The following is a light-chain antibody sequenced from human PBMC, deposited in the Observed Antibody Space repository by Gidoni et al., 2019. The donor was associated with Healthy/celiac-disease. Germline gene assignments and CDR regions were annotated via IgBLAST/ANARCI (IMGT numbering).Light chain of an antibody. CDR1: QSISNY. CDR2: AAS. V-gene: IGKV1-39*01. J-gene: IGKJ2*01. CDR3: QQSYDTPPYT. Sequence: DVQMTQSPSSLSASVGDRITITCRASQSISNYLNWYQQKPGKAPSVLIYAASSLQSGVPSRFSGSGSGTDFTLTISSLQPEDFATYYCQQSYDTPPYTFGQGTKLEIK.